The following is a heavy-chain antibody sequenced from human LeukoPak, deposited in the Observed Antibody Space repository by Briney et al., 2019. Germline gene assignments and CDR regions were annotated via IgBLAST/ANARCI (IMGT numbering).Heavy chain of an antibody. CDR2: ISAYNGNT. J-gene: IGHJ4*02. CDR1: GYTFTSYG. D-gene: IGHD2-15*01. V-gene: IGHV1-18*04. Sequence: ASVKVSCKASGYTFTSYGISWVRQAPGHELEWMGWISAYNGNTNYAQKLQGRVTMTTDTSTSTAYMELRSLRSDDPAVYYCARDLVRYCSGGSCYGIDYWGQGTLVTVSS. CDR3: ARDLVRYCSGGSCYGIDY.